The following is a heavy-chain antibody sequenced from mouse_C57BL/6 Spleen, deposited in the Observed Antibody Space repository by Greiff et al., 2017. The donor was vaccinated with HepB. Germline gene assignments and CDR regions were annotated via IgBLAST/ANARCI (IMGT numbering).Heavy chain of an antibody. D-gene: IGHD3-2*02. CDR3: ARGGSSGSPFDY. J-gene: IGHJ2*01. CDR2: ISDGGSYT. CDR1: GFTFSSYA. V-gene: IGHV5-4*03. Sequence: EVKLVESGGGLVKPGGSLKLSCAASGFTFSSYAMSWVRQTPEKRLEWVATISDGGSYTYYPDNVKGRFTISRDNAKNNLYLQMSHLKSEDTAMYYCARGGSSGSPFDYWGQGTTLTVSS.